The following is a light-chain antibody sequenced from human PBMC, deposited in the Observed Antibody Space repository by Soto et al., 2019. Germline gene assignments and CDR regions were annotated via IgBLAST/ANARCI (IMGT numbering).Light chain of an antibody. CDR1: QGIRSD. V-gene: IGKV1-6*01. CDR2: AAS. Sequence: AIQMTQSPSSLSASVGDRVTITCRASQGIRSDLGWYQQKPGKAPKVLIYAASSLQSGVPSRFNGSGSGTDFTLTISSLQPEDFATYYWLQDYNYPRTFGQGTKLDIK. J-gene: IGKJ1*01. CDR3: LQDYNYPRT.